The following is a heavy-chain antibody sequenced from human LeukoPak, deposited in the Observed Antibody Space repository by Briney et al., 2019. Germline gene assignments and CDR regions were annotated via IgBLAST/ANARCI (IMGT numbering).Heavy chain of an antibody. CDR3: ARVGDWNDLVY. J-gene: IGHJ4*02. Sequence: SETLSLTCTVSGASVSSDYWSWIRQSPGQGLEWIGYIRYSVTSNYHPSLNGRVRISVDTSKNQFSLKLSSVTSADTAVYYCARVGDWNDLVYWGQGTRVTVSS. D-gene: IGHD1-1*01. V-gene: IGHV4-59*02. CDR2: IRYSVTS. CDR1: GASVSSDY.